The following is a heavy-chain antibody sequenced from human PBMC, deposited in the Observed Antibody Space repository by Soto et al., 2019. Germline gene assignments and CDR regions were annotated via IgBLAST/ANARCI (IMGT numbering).Heavy chain of an antibody. D-gene: IGHD6-6*01. CDR1: GGSFSGYY. Sequence: SETLSLTCAVYGGSFSGYYWSWIRQPPGKGLEWIGEINHSGSTNYNPSLKSRVTISVDTSKNQSSLKLSSVTAADTAVYYCARGRPGYSSSSDFDYWGQGTLVTVSS. J-gene: IGHJ4*02. CDR3: ARGRPGYSSSSDFDY. CDR2: INHSGST. V-gene: IGHV4-34*01.